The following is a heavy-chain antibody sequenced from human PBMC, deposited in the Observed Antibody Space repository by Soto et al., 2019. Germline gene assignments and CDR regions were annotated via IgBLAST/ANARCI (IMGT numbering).Heavy chain of an antibody. CDR2: IWYDGSNK. V-gene: IGHV3-33*01. CDR1: GFTFSSYG. CDR3: ARDSGYGSGSYYSLSNYYYYYGMDV. Sequence: GGSLRLSCAASGFTFSSYGMHWVRQAPGKGLEWVAVIWYDGSNKYYADSVKGRFTISRDNSKNTLYLQMNGLRAEDTAVYYCARDSGYGSGSYYSLSNYYYYYGMDVWGQGTTVTVSS. D-gene: IGHD3-10*01. J-gene: IGHJ6*02.